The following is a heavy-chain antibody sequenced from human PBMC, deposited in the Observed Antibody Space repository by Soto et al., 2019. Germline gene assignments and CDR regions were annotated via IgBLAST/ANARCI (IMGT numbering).Heavy chain of an antibody. CDR3: GSGLSAQYFGT. J-gene: IGHJ5*02. D-gene: IGHD3-9*01. Sequence: QVQLVQSGTVVQRRGSSVKVSCQASGGTFSSHGMAWVRQAPGQGLEWMGGIIPTFGTATYAPKFQGRVTITADKSGNPAYMELSSLRSEDAALYYFGSGLSAQYFGTWGQGTMITVS. V-gene: IGHV1-69*06. CDR1: GGTFSSHG. CDR2: IIPTFGTA.